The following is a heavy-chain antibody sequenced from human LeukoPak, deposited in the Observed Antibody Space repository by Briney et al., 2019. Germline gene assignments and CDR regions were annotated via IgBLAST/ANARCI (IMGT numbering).Heavy chain of an antibody. CDR1: GFTFSSCE. CDR2: ISSSGSAI. Sequence: PGGSLRLSCAASGFTFSSCEMNWVRQAPGRGLEWLSYISSSGSAIYYADSVKGRFTISRDNAKNSLYLQMNGLRAEDTAIYYCARDPRIYCTNGICRDDYFDNWGQGTLVTVSS. V-gene: IGHV3-48*03. D-gene: IGHD2-8*01. CDR3: ARDPRIYCTNGICRDDYFDN. J-gene: IGHJ4*02.